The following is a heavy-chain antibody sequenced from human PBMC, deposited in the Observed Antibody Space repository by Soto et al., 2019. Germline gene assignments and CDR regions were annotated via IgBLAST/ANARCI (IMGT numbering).Heavy chain of an antibody. Sequence: EVQLLESGGGFVQPGGSLRLSCAASGFTFSSYAMNWVRQAPGKGLEWVSVISGSGDSTYYADSVKGRFTISRDNSKNTLYLQMNSLRAEDTAVYYCARRSSGWYFDYWGQGTLVTVSS. V-gene: IGHV3-23*01. CDR1: GFTFSSYA. CDR2: ISGSGDST. CDR3: ARRSSGWYFDY. D-gene: IGHD6-19*01. J-gene: IGHJ4*02.